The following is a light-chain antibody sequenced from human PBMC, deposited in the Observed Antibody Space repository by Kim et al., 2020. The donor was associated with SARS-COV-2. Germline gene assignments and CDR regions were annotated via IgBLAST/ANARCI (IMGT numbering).Light chain of an antibody. J-gene: IGLJ2*01. Sequence: QSALTQPASVSASLGQSITISCTGTSNDIGSYNFVSWYQQHPGEAPKLMIYDVSNRPSGVSHRFSGSKSGNTASLTISGLQAEDEADYYCSSLTSGTLLVFGGGTKLTVL. CDR2: DVS. CDR3: SSLTSGTLLV. V-gene: IGLV2-14*03. CDR1: SNDIGSYNF.